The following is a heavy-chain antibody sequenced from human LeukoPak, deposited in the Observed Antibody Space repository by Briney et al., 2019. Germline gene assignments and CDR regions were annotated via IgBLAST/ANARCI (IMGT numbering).Heavy chain of an antibody. CDR3: AKSSTYGSGSSYFDY. CDR2: IRYDGNNK. V-gene: IGHV3-30*02. CDR1: GFTFSSYG. Sequence: PGGTLRLSCAASGFTFSSYGMHWVPQPPGKGLECVAGIRYDGNNKYYPDSVQARFTISRDNSKNTLYLQMNSLRAEDTAVYYCAKSSTYGSGSSYFDYWGQGTLVTVSS. D-gene: IGHD3-10*01. J-gene: IGHJ4*02.